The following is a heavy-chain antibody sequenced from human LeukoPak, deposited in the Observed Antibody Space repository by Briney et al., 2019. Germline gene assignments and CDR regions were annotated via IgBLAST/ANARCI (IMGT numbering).Heavy chain of an antibody. V-gene: IGHV4-59*01. CDR1: GGSISSYY. D-gene: IGHD5-18*01. Sequence: SETLSLTCTVSGGSISSYYWSWIRQPPGKGLEWIGYIYYSGSTNYNPSLKSRVPISVDTSKNQFSLKLSSVTAADTAVYYCAREGYGNAFDIWGQGTMVTVSS. J-gene: IGHJ3*02. CDR2: IYYSGST. CDR3: AREGYGNAFDI.